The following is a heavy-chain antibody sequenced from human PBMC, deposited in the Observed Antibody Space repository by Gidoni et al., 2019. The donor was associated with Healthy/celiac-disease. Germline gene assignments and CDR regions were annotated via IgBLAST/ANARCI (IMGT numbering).Heavy chain of an antibody. D-gene: IGHD3-22*01. CDR3: ARMWDSSGPEDY. J-gene: IGHJ4*02. V-gene: IGHV4-34*01. CDR1: GGSFSGYY. CDR2: INHSGST. Sequence: QVQLQQWGAGLLKPSETLSLTCAVYGGSFSGYYWSWIRQPPGKGLEWIGEINHSGSTNYNPSLKSRVTISVDTSKNQFSLKLSSVTAADTAVYYCARMWDSSGPEDYWGQGTLVTVSS.